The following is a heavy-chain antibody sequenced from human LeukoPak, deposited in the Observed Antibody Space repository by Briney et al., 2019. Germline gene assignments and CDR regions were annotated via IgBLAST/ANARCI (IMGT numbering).Heavy chain of an antibody. CDR1: GFTFSSYW. CDR2: IKQDGSEK. CDR3: ARGGVAYYGSGTPRNAFDI. V-gene: IGHV3-7*03. Sequence: PGGSLRLSCAASGFTFSSYWMSWVRQAPGKGLEWVANIKQDGSEKYYVDSVKGRFTISRDNAKNSLYLQMNSLRAEDTAVYYCARGGVAYYGSGTPRNAFDIWGQGTMVTVSS. J-gene: IGHJ3*02. D-gene: IGHD3-10*01.